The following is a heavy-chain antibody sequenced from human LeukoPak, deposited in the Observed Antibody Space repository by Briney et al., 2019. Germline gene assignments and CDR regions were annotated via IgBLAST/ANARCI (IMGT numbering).Heavy chain of an antibody. D-gene: IGHD3-22*01. Sequence: ASETLSLTCTVSGGSINSNNYYWGWIRQPPGKGLEWIGEINHRGSTNYNPSLKSRVTISVDTSKNQFSLKLSSVTAADTAVYYCARGPDFYDSSGYYPIWGQGTLVTVSS. V-gene: IGHV4-39*07. CDR3: ARGPDFYDSSGYYPI. J-gene: IGHJ4*02. CDR1: GGSINSNNYY. CDR2: INHRGST.